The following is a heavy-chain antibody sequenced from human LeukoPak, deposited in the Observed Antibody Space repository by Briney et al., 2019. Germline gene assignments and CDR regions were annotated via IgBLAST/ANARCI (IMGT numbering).Heavy chain of an antibody. Sequence: SETLSLTCTVSGGSISSYYWTWIRQPPGKGLEWIGYIYYSGSTNYNPSLKSRVTISVDTSKKQFSLKLSSVTAADTAVYYCARRKGSGWLDAFDIWGQGTMVTVSS. V-gene: IGHV4-59*08. CDR1: GGSISSYY. D-gene: IGHD6-19*01. J-gene: IGHJ3*02. CDR2: IYYSGST. CDR3: ARRKGSGWLDAFDI.